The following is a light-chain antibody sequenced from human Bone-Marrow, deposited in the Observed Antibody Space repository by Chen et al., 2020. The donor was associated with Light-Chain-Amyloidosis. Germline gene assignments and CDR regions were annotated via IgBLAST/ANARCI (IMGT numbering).Light chain of an antibody. CDR3: QQYGTSPLT. CDR1: QTISSDY. J-gene: IGKJ4*01. CDR2: CSS. Sequence: DIVLTQSPGTLSLSPGEGSNLSCCASQTISSDYLSWYQQKFGQAPRLLIYCSSSRATGIPDRFSGSWSGTDFTHTINRLEPEDFAMYYCQQYGTSPLTFRGGTKVAIK. V-gene: IGKV3-20*01.